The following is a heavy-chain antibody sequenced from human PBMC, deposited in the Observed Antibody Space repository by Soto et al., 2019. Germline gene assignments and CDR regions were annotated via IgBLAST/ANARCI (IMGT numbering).Heavy chain of an antibody. V-gene: IGHV1-3*04. Sequence: QVQLVQSGTEVKKPGASVTVSCKASGYTFATSGIHWLRQAPGQGLEWVGWIYIGNGITKYSREFQGRVTISRDTSASTAYMELSSLRSEDTAVYYCARATLGLVWFEEFDGRDLWGQGTLVTGSS. CDR1: GYTFATSG. D-gene: IGHD3-10*01. CDR3: ARATLGLVWFEEFDGRDL. CDR2: IYIGNGIT. J-gene: IGHJ1*01.